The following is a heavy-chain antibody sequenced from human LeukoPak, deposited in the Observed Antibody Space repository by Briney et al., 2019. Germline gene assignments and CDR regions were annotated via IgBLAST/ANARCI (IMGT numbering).Heavy chain of an antibody. V-gene: IGHV3-30-3*01. D-gene: IGHD5-24*01. Sequence: GGSLRLSCAASGFTFSSYAMHWVRQAPGKGLEWVAVISYDGSNKYYADSVKGRFTISRDNSKNTLYLQMNSLRAEGTAVYYCARDDGWYFAYWGQGTLVTVSS. CDR2: ISYDGSNK. CDR1: GFTFSSYA. J-gene: IGHJ4*02. CDR3: ARDDGWYFAY.